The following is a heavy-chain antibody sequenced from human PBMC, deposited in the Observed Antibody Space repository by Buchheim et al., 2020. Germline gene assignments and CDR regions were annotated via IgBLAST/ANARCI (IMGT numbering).Heavy chain of an antibody. V-gene: IGHV4-31*03. CDR3: ARDRKGGVLRYFDWLGDAFDI. CDR1: GGSISSGGYY. CDR2: IYYSGST. J-gene: IGHJ3*02. Sequence: QVQLQESGPGLVKPSQTLSLTCTVSGGSISSGGYYWSWIRQHPGKGLEWIGYIYYSGSTYYNPSLKSRVTISVDTSKNQFSLKLSSVTAADTAVYYCARDRKGGVLRYFDWLGDAFDIWGQGT. D-gene: IGHD3-9*01.